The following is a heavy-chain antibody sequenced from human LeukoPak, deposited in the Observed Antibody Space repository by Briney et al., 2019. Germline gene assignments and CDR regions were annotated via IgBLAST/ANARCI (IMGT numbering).Heavy chain of an antibody. D-gene: IGHD3-10*02. CDR2: IRYDGGNK. CDR1: GFTFSSYG. CDR3: AELGITMIGGV. Sequence: GGSLRLSCAASGFTFSSYGMHWVRQAPGKGLEWVAFIRYDGGNKYYADSVKGRFTISRDNAKNSLYLQMNSLRAEDTAVYYCAELGITMIGGVWGKGTTVTISS. J-gene: IGHJ6*04. V-gene: IGHV3-30*02.